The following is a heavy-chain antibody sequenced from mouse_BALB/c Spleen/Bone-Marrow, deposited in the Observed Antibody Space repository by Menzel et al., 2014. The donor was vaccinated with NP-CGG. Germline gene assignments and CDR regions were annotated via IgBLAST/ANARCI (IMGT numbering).Heavy chain of an antibody. Sequence: SGPELVKPGASVKISCKASGYSFTGYYMHWVKQSHVKSLEWIGRINPYNGATSYNQNFKDKASLTVDKSSSTAYMELHSLTSEDSAVYYCARAAYYFDYWGQGTTLTVSS. CDR2: INPYNGAT. CDR3: ARAAYYFDY. CDR1: GYSFTGYY. J-gene: IGHJ2*01. V-gene: IGHV1-31*01. D-gene: IGHD1-2*01.